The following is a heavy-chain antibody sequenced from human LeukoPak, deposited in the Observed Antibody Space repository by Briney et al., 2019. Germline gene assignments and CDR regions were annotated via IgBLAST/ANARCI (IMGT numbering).Heavy chain of an antibody. CDR3: ASDQYYDFWSGPRNWFDP. J-gene: IGHJ5*02. V-gene: IGHV1-69*04. CDR2: IIPIFGIA. Sequence: GASAKVSCKASGGTFSSYAISWVRQAPGQGLEWMGRIIPIFGIANYAQKFQGRVTITADKSTSTAYMELGSLRSEDTAVYYCASDQYYDFWSGPRNWFDPWGQGTLVTVSS. CDR1: GGTFSSYA. D-gene: IGHD3-3*01.